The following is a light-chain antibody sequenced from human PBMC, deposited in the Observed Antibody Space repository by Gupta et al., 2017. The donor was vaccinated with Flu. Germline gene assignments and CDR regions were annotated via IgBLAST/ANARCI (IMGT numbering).Light chain of an antibody. CDR2: AVN. Sequence: QSALTQPPSASGSPGQSVTISCTGTSSDVGGYDYVSWYQQYPDKVPKFMIYAVNKRPSGVPDRFSGSKSDNTASLTVSGLQAEDEADYYCTSYTGSNNVLFGGGTKLTVL. CDR3: TSYTGSNNVL. J-gene: IGLJ2*01. CDR1: SSDVGGYDY. V-gene: IGLV2-8*01.